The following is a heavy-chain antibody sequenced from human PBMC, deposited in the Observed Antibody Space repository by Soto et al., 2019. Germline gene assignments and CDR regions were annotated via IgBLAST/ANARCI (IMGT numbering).Heavy chain of an antibody. CDR3: AGDRDTIVVPAAHYYYNGMDV. CDR1: GFTFSDHF. D-gene: IGHD2-2*01. J-gene: IGHJ6*02. CDR2: ISSSDGPI. V-gene: IGHV3-11*01. Sequence: GGSLRLSCVASGFTFSDHFMSWIRQAPGKGLEWISYISSSDGPIYYADSVRGRFTISRDNDKNSLYLQMYSLRAEDTGVYYCAGDRDTIVVPAAHYYYNGMDVWGQGTTVTVSS.